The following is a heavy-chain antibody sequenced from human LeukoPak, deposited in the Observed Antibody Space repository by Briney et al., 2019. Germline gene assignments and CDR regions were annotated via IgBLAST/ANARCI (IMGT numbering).Heavy chain of an antibody. J-gene: IGHJ5*02. CDR1: GGSISSSSYY. D-gene: IGHD3-16*01. CDR3: ARLGNYGGASGP. Sequence: PSETLSLTCTVSGGSISSSSYYWGWIRQPPGKGLEWIGSIYYSGSTYYNPSLKSRVTISVDTSKNQFSLKLSSVTAADTAVYYCARLGNYGGASGPWGQGTLVTVSS. V-gene: IGHV4-39*07. CDR2: IYYSGST.